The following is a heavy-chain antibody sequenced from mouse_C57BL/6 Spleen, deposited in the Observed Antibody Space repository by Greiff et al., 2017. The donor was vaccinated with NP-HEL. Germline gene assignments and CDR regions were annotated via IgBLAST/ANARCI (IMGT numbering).Heavy chain of an antibody. D-gene: IGHD2-5*01. V-gene: IGHV1-72*01. CDR3: ARGDDYSNYGDY. J-gene: IGHJ2*01. CDR2: IDPNSGGT. CDR1: GYTFTSYW. Sequence: QQSCKASGYTFTSYWMHWVKQRPGRGLEWIGRIDPNSGGTKYNEKFKSKATLTVDKPSSTAYMQLSSLTSEDSAVYYCARGDDYSNYGDYWGQGTTLTVSS.